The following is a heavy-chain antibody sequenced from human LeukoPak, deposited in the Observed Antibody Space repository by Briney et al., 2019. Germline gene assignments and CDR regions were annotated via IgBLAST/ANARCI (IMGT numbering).Heavy chain of an antibody. Sequence: GGSLRLSCAVSGFTFSSHWMHWVRQAPGKGLVWVSRIYDDGSRTNYADSVKGRLTISRDNAKNTLYLQVNSLRAEDTAVYYCARGHSGGYYTDYWGQGILVTVSS. CDR3: ARGHSGGYYTDY. CDR1: GFTFSSHW. J-gene: IGHJ4*02. CDR2: IYDDGSRT. D-gene: IGHD6-19*01. V-gene: IGHV3-74*01.